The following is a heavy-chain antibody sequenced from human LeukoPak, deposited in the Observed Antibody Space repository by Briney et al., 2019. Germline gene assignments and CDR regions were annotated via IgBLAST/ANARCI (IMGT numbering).Heavy chain of an antibody. Sequence: GGSLRLSCAASGFTSTTSWMTWVRQAPGKGFEWVSNINEDGTEKYYVDSVKGRCTISRDNAKRSLYLQMNSLRAEDTAIYYCATTLIREGSFTWGQGTLVTVSS. CDR1: GFTSTTSW. J-gene: IGHJ5*02. V-gene: IGHV3-7*01. D-gene: IGHD3-10*01. CDR3: ATTLIREGSFT. CDR2: INEDGTEK.